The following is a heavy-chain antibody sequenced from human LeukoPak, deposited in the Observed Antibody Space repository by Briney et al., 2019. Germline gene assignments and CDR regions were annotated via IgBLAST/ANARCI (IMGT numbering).Heavy chain of an antibody. J-gene: IGHJ4*02. CDR3: ARGDTYASGWSPFDY. D-gene: IGHD6-19*01. Sequence: GGSLRLSCAASGFTFSSYAMSWVRQAPGRGLEWVANIKQDGSDKYYVDSVKGRFTISRDNAKNSLYLQMNSLRAEDTAVYYCARGDTYASGWSPFDYWGQGTLVTVSS. V-gene: IGHV3-7*01. CDR1: GFTFSSYA. CDR2: IKQDGSDK.